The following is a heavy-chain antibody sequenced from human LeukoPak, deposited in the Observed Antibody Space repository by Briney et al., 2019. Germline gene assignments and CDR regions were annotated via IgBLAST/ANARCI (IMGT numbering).Heavy chain of an antibody. CDR1: GFTFSSYA. CDR3: AKVSVVVVAAKGYWFDP. V-gene: IGHV3-23*01. CDR2: ISGSGGST. J-gene: IGHJ5*02. Sequence: GGSLRLSCAASGFTFSSYAMSWVRQAPGKGLEWVSAISGSGGSTYYADSVKGRFTISRDNSKNTLYLQMNSLRAEDTAVYYCAKVSVVVVAAKGYWFDPWGQGTLVTVSS. D-gene: IGHD2-15*01.